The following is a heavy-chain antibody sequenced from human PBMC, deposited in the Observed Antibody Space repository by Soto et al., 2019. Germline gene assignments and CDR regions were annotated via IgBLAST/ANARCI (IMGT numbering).Heavy chain of an antibody. V-gene: IGHV1-18*01. CDR1: GYTFSNYG. CDR2: ISLYSDGT. CDR3: ARVVPGAEAWFGP. Sequence: GASVKVSCKTSGYTFSNYGITWVRQAPGQPLEWLGWISLYSDGTNYAQKFQGRVSMTTDTSTATAYMELRSLRSDDTAVYYCARVVPGAEAWFGPWGQGTLVTVSS. J-gene: IGHJ5*02. D-gene: IGHD2-2*01.